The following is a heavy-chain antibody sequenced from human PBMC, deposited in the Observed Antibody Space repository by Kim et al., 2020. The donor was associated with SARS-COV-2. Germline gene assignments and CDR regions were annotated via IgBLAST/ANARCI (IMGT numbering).Heavy chain of an antibody. CDR3: VKGATGTYDY. V-gene: IGHV3-64D*09. Sequence: GGSLRLSCSASGFTFRTYTMHWVRQAPGKGLEFVSTINTNGGNTYYADSVKGRFTISRDNSKNTLYLQMSGLRPEDTAVYYCVKGATGTYDYWGQGTLVT. CDR1: GFTFRTYT. D-gene: IGHD1-7*01. J-gene: IGHJ4*02. CDR2: INTNGGNT.